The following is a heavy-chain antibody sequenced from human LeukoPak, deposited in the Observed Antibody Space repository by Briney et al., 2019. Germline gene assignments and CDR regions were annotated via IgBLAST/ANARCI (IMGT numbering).Heavy chain of an antibody. V-gene: IGHV1-18*01. J-gene: IGHJ4*02. CDR1: GYTFTSCG. CDR2: IGAYNGNT. Sequence: ASVKVSCKASGYTFTSCGISWVRQAPGQGLEWMGWIGAYNGNTNYVQKLQGRVTMTTDTSTSTAYMELRSLRSDDTAVYYCARDLDGSGSYYTDYWGQGTLVTVSS. CDR3: ARDLDGSGSYYTDY. D-gene: IGHD3-10*01.